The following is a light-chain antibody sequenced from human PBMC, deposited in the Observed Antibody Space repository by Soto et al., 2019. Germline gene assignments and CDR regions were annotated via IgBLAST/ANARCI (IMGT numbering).Light chain of an antibody. CDR1: SGSIASNY. CDR2: EDD. CDR3: QSYDSSNPVV. J-gene: IGLJ2*01. Sequence: NFMLTQPHSVSESPGKTVTISCTRSSGSIASNYVQWYQQRPGSAPTTLLYEDDRRPSGVPDRFSGSIDRSSNSASLTISGLKTEDEADYYCQSYDSSNPVVFGGGTKVTVL. V-gene: IGLV6-57*04.